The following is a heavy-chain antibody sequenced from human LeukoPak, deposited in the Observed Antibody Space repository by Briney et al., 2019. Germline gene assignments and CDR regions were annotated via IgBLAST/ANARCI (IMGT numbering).Heavy chain of an antibody. CDR3: ARDPYCTNGVCSDDC. CDR2: IYYSGST. CDR1: GGSISTYY. J-gene: IGHJ4*02. D-gene: IGHD2-8*01. Sequence: SETLSLTCTVSGGSISTYYWSWIRQPPGKGLEWIGYIYYSGSTYYNPSLKSRVTISVDTSKNQFSLKLSSVTAADTAVYYCARDPYCTNGVCSDDCWGQGTLVTVSS. V-gene: IGHV4-59*12.